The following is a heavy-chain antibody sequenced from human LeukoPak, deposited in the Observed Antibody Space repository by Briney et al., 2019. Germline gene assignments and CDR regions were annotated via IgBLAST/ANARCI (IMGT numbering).Heavy chain of an antibody. CDR1: GYTFTGYY. D-gene: IGHD3-3*01. CDR3: ARGSRITIFGVVPPWFDP. V-gene: IGHV1-2*02. J-gene: IGHJ5*02. CDR2: INPNSGGT. Sequence: ASVKVSCKASGYTFTGYYMHWVRQAPGQGLEWMGWINPNSGGTNYAQKFQGRVTMTRDTSISTAYMELSRLRSDDTAAYYCARGSRITIFGVVPPWFDPWGQGTLVTVSS.